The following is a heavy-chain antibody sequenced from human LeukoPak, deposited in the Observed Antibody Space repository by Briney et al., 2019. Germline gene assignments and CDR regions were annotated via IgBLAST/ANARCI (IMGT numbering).Heavy chain of an antibody. CDR1: GGSFSGYY. CDR2: INHSGST. Sequence: PSETLSLTCAVYGGSFSGYYWSWIRQPPGKGLEWIGEINHSGSTNYNPSLKSRVTISVDTSKNQFSLKLSSVTAADTAVYYCARDPRLLWFGELPRDWFDPWGQGTLVTVSS. V-gene: IGHV4-34*01. J-gene: IGHJ5*02. D-gene: IGHD3-10*01. CDR3: ARDPRLLWFGELPRDWFDP.